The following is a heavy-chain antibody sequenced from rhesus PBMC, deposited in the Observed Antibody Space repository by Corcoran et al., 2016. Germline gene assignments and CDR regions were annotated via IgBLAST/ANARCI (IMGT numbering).Heavy chain of an antibody. Sequence: QLQLQESGPGLVKPSETLSVTCAVSGGSISSNYWRWIRQPPGKGLEWIGRILGSGSSTNYNPSLKSRVTLSVDTSKNQLSLKLSSVTAADTAVYYCASQGGYWSDYYDYWGQGVLVTVSS. CDR3: ASQGGYWSDYYDY. D-gene: IGHD3-22*01. V-gene: IGHV4-169*02. J-gene: IGHJ4*01. CDR1: GGSISSNY. CDR2: ILGSGSST.